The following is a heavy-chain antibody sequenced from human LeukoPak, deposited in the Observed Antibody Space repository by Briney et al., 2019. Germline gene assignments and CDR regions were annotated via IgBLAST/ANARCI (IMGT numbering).Heavy chain of an antibody. CDR2: IYSGGRT. Sequence: GGSLRLSCAASGFNVSSNYMSWVRQAPGKGLEWVSVIYSGGRTNYADSVKGRFTISRENSKNTLYLQMNSLRAEDTAVYYCARDTGIDASDIWGQGTMVTVSS. CDR1: GFNVSSNY. D-gene: IGHD7-27*01. CDR3: ARDTGIDASDI. V-gene: IGHV3-53*01. J-gene: IGHJ3*02.